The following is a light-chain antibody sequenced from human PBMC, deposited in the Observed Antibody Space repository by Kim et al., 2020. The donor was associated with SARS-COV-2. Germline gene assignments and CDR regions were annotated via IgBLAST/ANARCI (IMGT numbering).Light chain of an antibody. J-gene: IGLJ1*01. CDR3: SSYTSSSTYV. CDR2: DVS. Sequence: SELTQPASVSGSPGQSITISCTGTSSDVGGYNYVSWYQQHPGKAPKVMIYDVSKRPSGVSNRFSGSKSGNTASLTISGLQAEDEADYYCSSYTSSSTYVFGTGTKVTVL. V-gene: IGLV2-14*01. CDR1: SSDVGGYNY.